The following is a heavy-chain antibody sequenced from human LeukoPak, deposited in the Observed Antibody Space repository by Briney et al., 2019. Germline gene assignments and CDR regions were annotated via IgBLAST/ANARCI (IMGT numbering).Heavy chain of an antibody. Sequence: GGSLRLSCAASGFTFNMYWMTWVRQAPGRGLESVAYINKDGSDKYYVDSVKGRFTVSRDSAKNSLYLQMNSLRAEDTAVYYCARDAGYGGNSDYWGQGTLVTVSS. D-gene: IGHD4-23*01. CDR3: ARDAGYGGNSDY. CDR1: GFTFNMYW. V-gene: IGHV3-7*01. CDR2: INKDGSDK. J-gene: IGHJ4*02.